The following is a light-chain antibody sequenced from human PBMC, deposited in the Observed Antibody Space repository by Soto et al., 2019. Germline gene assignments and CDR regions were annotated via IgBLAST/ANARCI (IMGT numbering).Light chain of an antibody. CDR1: NIGSKS. CDR2: YDS. V-gene: IGLV3-21*04. J-gene: IGLJ2*01. Sequence: SYELTQPPSVSVAPGKAARITCGGNNIGSKSVHWYQQKPGQAPVLVINYDSDRPSGIPERFSGSNSGNTATLTISRVEAGDEADYYCQVWDSSSDHHVFGGGTKLTVL. CDR3: QVWDSSSDHHV.